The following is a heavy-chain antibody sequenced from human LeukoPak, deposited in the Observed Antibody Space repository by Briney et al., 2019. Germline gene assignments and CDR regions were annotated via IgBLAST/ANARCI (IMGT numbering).Heavy chain of an antibody. J-gene: IGHJ4*02. Sequence: PGGSLRLSCAASGFTFSDYYMSWIRQAPGKGLEWVSYISSSGNSTYYSDSVKGRFTISRDNSKNTLYLQMNSLRAEDTAVYYCARRAVAGTRVDYWGQGTLVTVSS. CDR3: ARRAVAGTRVDY. CDR1: GFTFSDYY. V-gene: IGHV3-11*04. D-gene: IGHD6-19*01. CDR2: ISSSGNST.